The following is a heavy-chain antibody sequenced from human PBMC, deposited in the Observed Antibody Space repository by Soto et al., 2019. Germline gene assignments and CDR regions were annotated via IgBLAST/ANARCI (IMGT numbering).Heavy chain of an antibody. J-gene: IGHJ3*02. Sequence: PGGSLRLSCAASGFTFSDYYMSWIRQAPGKGLEWVSYISSSGSTISYADSVKGRFTISRDNAKNSLYLQMNSLRAEDTAVYYCARPLVPAGEDACDIWGQGTMVTVSS. CDR3: ARPLVPAGEDACDI. CDR1: GFTFSDYY. CDR2: ISSSGSTI. V-gene: IGHV3-11*01. D-gene: IGHD2-2*01.